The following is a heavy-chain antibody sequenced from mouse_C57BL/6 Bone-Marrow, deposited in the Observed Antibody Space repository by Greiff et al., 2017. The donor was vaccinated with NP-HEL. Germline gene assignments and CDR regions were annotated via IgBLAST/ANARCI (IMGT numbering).Heavy chain of an antibody. V-gene: IGHV5-6*01. J-gene: IGHJ3*01. D-gene: IGHD1-1*01. CDR2: ISSGGSYT. Sequence: EVQRVESGGDLVKPGGSLKLSCAASGFTFSSYGMSWVRQTPDKRLEWVATISSGGSYTYYPDSVKGRFTISRDNAKNTLYLQMSSLKSEDTAMYYCARRGYGSSYGFAYWGQGTLVTVSA. CDR1: GFTFSSYG. CDR3: ARRGYGSSYGFAY.